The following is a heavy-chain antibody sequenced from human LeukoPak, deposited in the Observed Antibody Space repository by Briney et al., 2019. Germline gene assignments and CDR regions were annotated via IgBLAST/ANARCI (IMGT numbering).Heavy chain of an antibody. CDR1: GFTFSSYA. CDR3: ARVVPAVNYYYYYYMDV. D-gene: IGHD2-2*01. J-gene: IGHJ6*03. V-gene: IGHV3-23*01. CDR2: ISGSGGST. Sequence: PGRSLRLSCAASGFTFSSYAMSWVRQAPGKGLEWVSAISGSGGSTYYADSVRGRFTISRDNSKNTLYLQMNSLRAEDTAVYYCARVVPAVNYYYYYYMDVWGKGTTVTVSS.